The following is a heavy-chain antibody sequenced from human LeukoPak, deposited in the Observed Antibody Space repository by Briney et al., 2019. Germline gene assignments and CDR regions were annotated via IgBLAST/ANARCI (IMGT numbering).Heavy chain of an antibody. CDR3: ARDWGYDILSGYFYYMDV. D-gene: IGHD3-9*01. CDR2: IYTSGST. J-gene: IGHJ6*03. CDR1: GGSISSYY. Sequence: SETLSLTCTVSGGSISSYYWSWIRQPAGKGLEWIGRIYTSGSTNNNPSLKSRVTMSVDTSKNQFSLKLSSVTAADTAVYYCARDWGYDILSGYFYYMDVWGKGTTVTISS. V-gene: IGHV4-4*07.